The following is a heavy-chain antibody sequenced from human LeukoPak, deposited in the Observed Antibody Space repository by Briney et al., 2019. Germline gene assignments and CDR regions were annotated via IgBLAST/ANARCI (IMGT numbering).Heavy chain of an antibody. CDR2: IWYDGSNK. J-gene: IGHJ6*02. Sequence: GRSLRLSCAASGCTFSSYGMHWVRQAPGKGLEWVAVIWYDGSNKYYADSVKGRFTISRDNSKNTLYLQMNSLRAEDTAVYYCARVCSYGHYFYYGMDVWGQGTTVTVSS. CDR3: ARVCSYGHYFYYGMDV. D-gene: IGHD5-18*01. V-gene: IGHV3-33*01. CDR1: GCTFSSYG.